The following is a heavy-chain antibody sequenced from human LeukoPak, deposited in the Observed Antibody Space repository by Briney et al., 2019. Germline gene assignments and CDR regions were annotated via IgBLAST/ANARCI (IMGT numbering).Heavy chain of an antibody. CDR3: ARDSSDVWFGGLHYYFEY. D-gene: IGHD3-10*01. J-gene: IGHJ4*02. Sequence: GGSLRLSCAPSGFTFSSYSMNWVRQAPGKGLEWVSYISSSSSTIYYADSVKGRFTISRNNTKYSLYLQMSSLRDEDMAVYYCARDSSDVWFGGLHYYFEYWGQGTLVTVSS. CDR2: ISSSSSTI. V-gene: IGHV3-48*02. CDR1: GFTFSSYS.